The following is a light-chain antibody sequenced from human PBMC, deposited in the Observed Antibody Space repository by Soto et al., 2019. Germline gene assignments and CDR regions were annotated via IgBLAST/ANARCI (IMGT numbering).Light chain of an antibody. CDR2: AAS. CDR1: QSMSNY. Sequence: DIQMTQSPSSLSASVGDRVTITCRASQSMSNYLNWYQHKPGKAPNLLIYAASTLQSGVPSRFSGSRSGTDFTLTITQLQPEDFASYYCRQSYSSPPTCRQGPKQEIK. J-gene: IGKJ2*01. V-gene: IGKV1-39*01. CDR3: RQSYSSPPT.